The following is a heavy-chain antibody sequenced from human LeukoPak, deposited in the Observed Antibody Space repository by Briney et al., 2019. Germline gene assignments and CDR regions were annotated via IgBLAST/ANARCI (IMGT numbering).Heavy chain of an antibody. CDR2: INPSGGST. Sequence: ASVKVSCKASGYTFTSYYMHWVRQAPGQGLEWMGIINPSGGSTSYAQKFQGRVTMTRDMSTSTVYMELSSLRSEDTAVYYCGRDVGATGYFDYWGQGTLVTVSS. CDR1: GYTFTSYY. V-gene: IGHV1-46*01. CDR3: GRDVGATGYFDY. J-gene: IGHJ4*02. D-gene: IGHD1-26*01.